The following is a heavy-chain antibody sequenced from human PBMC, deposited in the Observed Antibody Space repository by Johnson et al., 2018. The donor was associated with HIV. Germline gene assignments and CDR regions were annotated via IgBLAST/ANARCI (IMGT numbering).Heavy chain of an antibody. V-gene: IGHV3-66*02. Sequence: VQLVESGGGLVNPGGSLRLSCAASGFTFSDYYMSWIRQAPGKGLEWVSVIFTVGDVYYADSVTGRLSISRDNSKNFLYLQMISLRTEDTAFYYCAGDGRDLVTRGSFDVWGQGTVVTVSS. CDR3: AGDGRDLVTRGSFDV. D-gene: IGHD5-18*01. J-gene: IGHJ3*01. CDR1: GFTFSDYY. CDR2: IFTVGDV.